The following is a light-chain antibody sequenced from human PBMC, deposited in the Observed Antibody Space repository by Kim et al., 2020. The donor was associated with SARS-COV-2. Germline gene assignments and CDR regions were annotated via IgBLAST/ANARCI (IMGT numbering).Light chain of an antibody. V-gene: IGKV1-5*03. CDR3: QQYRSYPWT. CDR1: QGIDSW. J-gene: IGKJ1*01. Sequence: ASVGDRVIITFRASQGIDSWLGWYQQRPGRAPNLLIYQASILERGVPSRFSGSGSGTDFTLTISSLQPDDFATYYCQQYRSYPWTFGQGTKVDIK. CDR2: QAS.